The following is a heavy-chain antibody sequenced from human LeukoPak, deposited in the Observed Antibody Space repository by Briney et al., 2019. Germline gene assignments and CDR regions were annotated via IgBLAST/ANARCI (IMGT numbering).Heavy chain of an antibody. CDR1: GYTFTGYY. V-gene: IGHV1-2*04. CDR2: INPNSGGT. D-gene: IGHD2-2*01. J-gene: IGHJ4*02. CDR3: ARARYCSSTSCLGDYFDY. Sequence: ASVKVSCKASGYTFTGYYMHWVRQAPGQGLEWMGWINPNSGGTNYAQKFQGWVTMTRDTSISTAYMELSRLRSDDTAVYCCARARYCSSTSCLGDYFDYWGQGTLVTVSS.